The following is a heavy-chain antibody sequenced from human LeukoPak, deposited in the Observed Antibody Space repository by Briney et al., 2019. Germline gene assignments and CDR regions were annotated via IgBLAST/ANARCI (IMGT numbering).Heavy chain of an antibody. V-gene: IGHV3-30*04. CDR1: GFTFSRYT. CDR2: TLYDGSNK. J-gene: IGHJ4*02. Sequence: GGSLRLSRVASGFTFSRYTMQWVRQAPGKGLEWVAGTLYDGSNKYYADSVKGRFTISRDNAKNSLYLQMNSLRAEDTAVYYCARGSSTHGEYYFDYWGQGTLVTVSS. D-gene: IGHD2-2*01. CDR3: ARGSSTHGEYYFDY.